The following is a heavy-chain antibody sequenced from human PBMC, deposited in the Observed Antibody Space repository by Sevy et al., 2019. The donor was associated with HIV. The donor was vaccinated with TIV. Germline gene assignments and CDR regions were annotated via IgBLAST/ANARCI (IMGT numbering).Heavy chain of an antibody. CDR1: GASISSYY. CDR2: IYYNGRT. Sequence: SETLSLTCTVSGASISSYYWSWIRQPPGKGLEWVGYIYYNGRTNYNPSLKSRVTISVDTSKNQFSLKLISVTAADTAVYYCARSLAGYYYGMDVWGQGTTVTVSS. V-gene: IGHV4-59*01. CDR3: ARSLAGYYYGMDV. J-gene: IGHJ6*02.